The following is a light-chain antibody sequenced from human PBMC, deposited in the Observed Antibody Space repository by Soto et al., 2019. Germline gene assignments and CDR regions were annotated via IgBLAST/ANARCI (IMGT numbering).Light chain of an antibody. J-gene: IGKJ2*01. V-gene: IGKV3-11*01. CDR2: DAS. Sequence: EIVLTQFPATLSLSPGERATLSCRASQSVSSYLAWYQQKPGQAPRLLIYDASNRATGIPARFSGSGSGTDFTLTISRLEPEDFSVYFCQERAIWPPYTFGQGTKLEIK. CDR3: QERAIWPPYT. CDR1: QSVSSY.